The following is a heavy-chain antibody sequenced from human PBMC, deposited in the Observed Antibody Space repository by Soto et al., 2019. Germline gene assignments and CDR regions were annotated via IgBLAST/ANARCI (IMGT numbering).Heavy chain of an antibody. CDR1: GGSISTSRSH. Sequence: QLQLLESGPGLVKASETLSLTCNVSGGSISTSRSHWAWIRQPPGKGLEWLANIFYSGSTYYNPSRASRVTVSVDTSKNEFSLKLRSVTAADTAVYYCARQPTTGDTDLWFDPWGQGTLVTVSS. D-gene: IGHD2-21*01. CDR3: ARQPTTGDTDLWFDP. J-gene: IGHJ5*02. V-gene: IGHV4-39*01. CDR2: IFYSGST.